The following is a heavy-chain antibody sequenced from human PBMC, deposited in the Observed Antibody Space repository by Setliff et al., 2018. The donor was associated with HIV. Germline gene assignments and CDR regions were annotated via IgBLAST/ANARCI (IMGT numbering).Heavy chain of an antibody. CDR3: VRAAAGLDI. J-gene: IGHJ4*02. Sequence: TGGSLRLSCAVSRFTLSDYYMDWVRQAPGKRLEWVGRTRNKANGYITEYGASVQGRFTISRDNSKDSLSLQMNNLKAEDTAVYYCVRAAAGLDIWSQGIRVTVSS. CDR2: TRNKANGYIT. CDR1: RFTLSDYY. V-gene: IGHV3-72*01.